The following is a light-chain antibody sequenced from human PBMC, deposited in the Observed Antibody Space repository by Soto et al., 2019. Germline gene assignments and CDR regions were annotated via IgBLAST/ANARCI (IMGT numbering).Light chain of an antibody. Sequence: DIQLTQSPSFLSASVGDRVTITCRASQGISSYLAWYQQKPGKAPKLLIYAASTLQTGVPARFSGSSSAAYFTLTISSVQPDDFASYYRQHCNSYSEAFGQGTKVDIK. CDR2: AAS. V-gene: IGKV1-9*01. CDR3: QHCNSYSEA. CDR1: QGISSY. J-gene: IGKJ1*01.